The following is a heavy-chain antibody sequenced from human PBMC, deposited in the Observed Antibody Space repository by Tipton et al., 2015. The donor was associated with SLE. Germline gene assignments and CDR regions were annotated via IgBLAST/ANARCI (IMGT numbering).Heavy chain of an antibody. V-gene: IGHV4-61*09. J-gene: IGHJ3*02. D-gene: IGHD6-13*01. CDR2: IYTSGST. CDR1: GGSISSGSYY. Sequence: LRLSCTVSGGSISSGSYYWSWIRQPAGKGLVWIGHIYTSGSTNYNPSLKSRVTISVDTSKNQFSLKLSSVTAADTAVYYCARTVPGIAAAGIAFDIWGQGTMVTVSS. CDR3: ARTVPGIAAAGIAFDI.